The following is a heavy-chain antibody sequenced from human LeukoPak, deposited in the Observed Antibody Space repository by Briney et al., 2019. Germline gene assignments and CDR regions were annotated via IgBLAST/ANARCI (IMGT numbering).Heavy chain of an antibody. CDR2: IYYSGST. J-gene: IGHJ4*02. D-gene: IGHD6-19*01. Sequence: SETLSLTCTVSGGSVSSGSYYWSWTRQPPGKGLEWIGYIYYSGSTNYNPSLKSRVTISVDTSKNQFSLKLSSVTAADTAVYYCARDRLSGWFIDYWGQGTLVTVSS. CDR3: ARDRLSGWFIDY. CDR1: GGSVSSGSYY. V-gene: IGHV4-61*01.